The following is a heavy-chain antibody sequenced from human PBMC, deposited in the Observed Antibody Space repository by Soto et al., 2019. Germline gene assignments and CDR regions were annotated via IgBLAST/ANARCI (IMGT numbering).Heavy chain of an antibody. V-gene: IGHV1-8*01. CDR1: GYTFTEFD. Sequence: ASVKVSCKTSGYTFTEFDINWVRQAPGQGLEWMGWMNTNTGNTGYAQKFQGRVTMTRDTSISTAYMELRRLRSEDTAVYYCARVVRFFGGHAGYWGQGSLVTVSS. CDR3: ARVVRFFGGHAGY. J-gene: IGHJ4*02. D-gene: IGHD3-3*01. CDR2: MNTNTGNT.